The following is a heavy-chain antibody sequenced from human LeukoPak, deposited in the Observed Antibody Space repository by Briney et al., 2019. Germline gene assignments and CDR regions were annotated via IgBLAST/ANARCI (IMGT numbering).Heavy chain of an antibody. D-gene: IGHD5-18*01. CDR1: GFTFSSYA. J-gene: IGHJ4*02. V-gene: IGHV3-23*01. Sequence: PGGSLRLSCAASGFTFSSYAMSWVRQAPGKGLEWVSAISGSGGSTYYADSVKGRFTISRDNSKNTLYLQMNSLRAEDTAVYHCAKTRTGEKWIQLWLREHYFDYWGQGTLVTVSS. CDR2: ISGSGGST. CDR3: AKTRTGEKWIQLWLREHYFDY.